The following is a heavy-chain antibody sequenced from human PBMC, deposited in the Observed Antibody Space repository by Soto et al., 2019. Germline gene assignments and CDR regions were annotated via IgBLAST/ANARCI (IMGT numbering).Heavy chain of an antibody. Sequence: SETPSLTCTVSGGSISSYYWSWTRQPAGKGLEWIGRIYTSGSTNYNPSLKSRVTMSVDTSKNQFSLKLSSVTAADTAVYYCARDSQNDGILDYWGQGTLVTVSS. CDR1: GGSISSYY. D-gene: IGHD1-1*01. J-gene: IGHJ4*02. CDR3: ARDSQNDGILDY. CDR2: IYTSGST. V-gene: IGHV4-4*07.